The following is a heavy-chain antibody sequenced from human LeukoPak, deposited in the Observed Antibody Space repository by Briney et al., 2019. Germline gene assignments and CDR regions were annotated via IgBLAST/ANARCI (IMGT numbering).Heavy chain of an antibody. D-gene: IGHD3-16*02. CDR3: ASPGGDYVWGSYRYGGFDP. Sequence: GGSLRLSCAASGFTFSDYYMSWIRQAPGKGLEWVSYISSSGSTIYYADSVEGRFTISRDNAKNSLYLQMNSLRAEDTAVYYCASPGGDYVWGSYRYGGFDPWGQGTLVTVSS. CDR2: ISSSGSTI. CDR1: GFTFSDYY. J-gene: IGHJ5*02. V-gene: IGHV3-11*01.